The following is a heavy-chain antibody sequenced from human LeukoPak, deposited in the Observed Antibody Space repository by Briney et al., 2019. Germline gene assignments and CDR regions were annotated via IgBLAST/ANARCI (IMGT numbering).Heavy chain of an antibody. J-gene: IGHJ4*02. D-gene: IGHD4-17*01. V-gene: IGHV1-18*01. Sequence: ASVKVSCKTSGYTFTNHGISWVRQAPGQGLEWMGWISGYNGNTNYVQKFRGRVTMTTDTSTSTAYMELRSLSSDDTALYYCARDISLGRQDDGEPFDYWGQGTLVTVSS. CDR1: GYTFTNHG. CDR3: ARDISLGRQDDGEPFDY. CDR2: ISGYNGNT.